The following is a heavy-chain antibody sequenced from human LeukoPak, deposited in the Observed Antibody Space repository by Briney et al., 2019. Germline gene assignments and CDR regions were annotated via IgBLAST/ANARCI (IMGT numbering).Heavy chain of an antibody. CDR1: GGSFSGCY. J-gene: IGHJ4*02. D-gene: IGHD6-13*01. CDR3: ARGVCEAAECMAFPFDY. V-gene: IGHV4-34*01. CDR2: INHSGST. Sequence: SETLSLTCAVYGGSFSGCYWSWIRQPPGKGLEWIGEINHSGSTNYNPSLKSRVTISVDTSKNQFSLKLSSVTAADTAVYYCARGVCEAAECMAFPFDYWGQGTLVTVSS.